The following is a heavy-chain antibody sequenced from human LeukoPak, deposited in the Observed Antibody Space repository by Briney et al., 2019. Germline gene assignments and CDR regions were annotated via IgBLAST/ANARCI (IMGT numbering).Heavy chain of an antibody. CDR3: ARGGIAPH. J-gene: IGHJ4*02. D-gene: IGHD6-13*01. V-gene: IGHV3-48*01. CDR2: ISSSSSTI. Sequence: GGSLRLSCAASGFTFSSYSMNWVRQAPGKGLEWVSYISSSSSTIYYADSVKGRFTTSRDNAKNSLYLQMNSLRAEDTAVYYCARGGIAPHWGQGTLVTVSS. CDR1: GFTFSSYS.